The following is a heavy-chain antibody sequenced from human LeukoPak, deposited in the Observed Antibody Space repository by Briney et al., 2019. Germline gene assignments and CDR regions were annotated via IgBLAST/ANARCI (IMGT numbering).Heavy chain of an antibody. CDR1: GFTFSSYV. CDR3: ARGLLVEAGNFDY. Sequence: AGGSLRLSCAASGFTFSSYVTSWVRQAPGKGLVWVSRINSDGSSTSYADSVKGRFTISRDNAKNSLYLQMNSLRAEDTAVYYCARGLLVEAGNFDYWGQGTLVTVSS. J-gene: IGHJ4*02. D-gene: IGHD1-26*01. CDR2: INSDGSST. V-gene: IGHV3-74*01.